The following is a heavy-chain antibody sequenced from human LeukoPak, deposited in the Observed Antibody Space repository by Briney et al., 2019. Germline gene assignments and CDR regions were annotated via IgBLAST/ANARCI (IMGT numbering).Heavy chain of an antibody. Sequence: PGGSLRLSCAASGFTFSSYSMNWVRQAPGKGLEWVSSISSSSSYIYYADSVKGRFTISRDNAKNSLYLQMNSLRAEDTAVYYCARDYSSGWNAFDYWGQGTLVTVSS. CDR2: ISSSSSYI. CDR1: GFTFSSYS. J-gene: IGHJ4*02. V-gene: IGHV3-21*01. CDR3: ARDYSSGWNAFDY. D-gene: IGHD6-19*01.